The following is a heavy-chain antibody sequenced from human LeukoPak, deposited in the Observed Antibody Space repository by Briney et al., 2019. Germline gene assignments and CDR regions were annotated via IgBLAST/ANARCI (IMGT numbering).Heavy chain of an antibody. CDR2: ISSRSTYI. Sequence: NPGGSLRLSCAASGFTVSSNYMSWVRQAPGKGLEWVSSISSRSTYIYYADSVKGRFTISRDNANNSLHLQMNSLRAEDTAVYYCARDKSGSYDRYMDVWGTGTTVTVSS. CDR1: GFTVSSNY. D-gene: IGHD1-26*01. V-gene: IGHV3-21*01. J-gene: IGHJ6*03. CDR3: ARDKSGSYDRYMDV.